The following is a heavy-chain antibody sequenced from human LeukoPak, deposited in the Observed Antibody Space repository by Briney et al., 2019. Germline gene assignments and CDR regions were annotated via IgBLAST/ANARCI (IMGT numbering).Heavy chain of an antibody. CDR1: GFTFSSYW. D-gene: IGHD3-3*01. CDR3: ARYYDFWSGYYSYDAFEI. V-gene: IGHV3-74*01. J-gene: IGHJ3*02. CDR2: INSDGSSA. Sequence: GGSLRLSCAASGFTFSSYWMHWVRQAPGKGLVWVSRINSDGSSASYADSVKGRFTISRDNAKNTLYLQMNSLRAEDTAVYYCARYYDFWSGYYSYDAFEIWGQGTMVTVSS.